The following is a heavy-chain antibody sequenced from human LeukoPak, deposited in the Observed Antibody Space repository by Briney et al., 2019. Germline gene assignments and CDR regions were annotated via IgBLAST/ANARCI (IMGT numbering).Heavy chain of an antibody. CDR1: GFTFSSYW. J-gene: IGHJ5*02. Sequence: PGGSLRLSCAASGFTFSSYWMSWVRQAPGKGLGWVANIKQDGSEKYYVDSVKGRFTISRDNAKNSLYLQMNSLRAEDTAVYYCARDDCSSISCYHNWFDPGAREPWSPSPQ. CDR3: ARDDCSSISCYHNWFDP. V-gene: IGHV3-7*01. D-gene: IGHD2-2*01. CDR2: IKQDGSEK.